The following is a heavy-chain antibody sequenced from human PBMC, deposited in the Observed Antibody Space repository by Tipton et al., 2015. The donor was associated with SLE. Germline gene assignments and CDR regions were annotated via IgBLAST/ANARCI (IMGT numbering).Heavy chain of an antibody. CDR2: IYYSGST. V-gene: IGHV4-39*01. Sequence: TLSLTCTVSGGSISSTSYYWGWIRQPPGKGLEWIGSIYYSGSTYYNPSLKSRVTISVDTSKNQFSLRLCSVTAADTAVYYCARSYSSTWLLFDYWGQGTLVTVSS. D-gene: IGHD6-13*01. J-gene: IGHJ4*02. CDR3: ARSYSSTWLLFDY. CDR1: GGSISSTSYY.